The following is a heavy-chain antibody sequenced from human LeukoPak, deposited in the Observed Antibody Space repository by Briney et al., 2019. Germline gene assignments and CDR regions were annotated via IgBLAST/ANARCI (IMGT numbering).Heavy chain of an antibody. Sequence: PGGSLRLSCAASGFTFSSYWMGWVRQAPGKGLEWVANIKQDGSEKYYVDSVKGRFTISRDNAKNSLYLQMNSLRAEDTAVYYCAREGGIAVASYMDVWGKGTTVTVSS. CDR1: GFTFSSYW. J-gene: IGHJ6*03. D-gene: IGHD6-19*01. CDR3: AREGGIAVASYMDV. V-gene: IGHV3-7*01. CDR2: IKQDGSEK.